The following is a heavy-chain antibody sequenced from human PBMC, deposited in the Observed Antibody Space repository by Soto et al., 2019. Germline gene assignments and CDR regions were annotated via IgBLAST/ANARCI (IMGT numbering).Heavy chain of an antibody. CDR2: IIPIFGTA. CDR1: GGTFSSYA. J-gene: IGHJ5*02. V-gene: IGHV1-69*13. CDR3: ARDPSLRIAAAGHYWFDP. Sequence: ASVKVSCKASGGTFSSYAISWVRQAPGQGLEWMGGIIPIFGTANYAQKFQGRVTITADESTSTAYMELSSLRSEDTAVYYCARDPSLRIAAAGHYWFDPWGQGTLVTVSS. D-gene: IGHD6-13*01.